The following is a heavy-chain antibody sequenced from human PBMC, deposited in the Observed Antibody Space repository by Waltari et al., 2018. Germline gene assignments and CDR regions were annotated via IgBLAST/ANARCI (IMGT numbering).Heavy chain of an antibody. CDR1: GGTFSSYA. J-gene: IGHJ4*02. Sequence: VQLVQSGAEVKKPGSSVKVSCKASGGTFSSYAISWVRQAPGQGLEWMGGSIPILGTANYGQKCQGRVTSTADESTSTAYMELSSLRSEDTAVYYCASGGEGLSYGSFDYWGQGTLVTVSS. CDR2: SIPILGTA. V-gene: IGHV1-69*12. D-gene: IGHD5-18*01. CDR3: ASGGEGLSYGSFDY.